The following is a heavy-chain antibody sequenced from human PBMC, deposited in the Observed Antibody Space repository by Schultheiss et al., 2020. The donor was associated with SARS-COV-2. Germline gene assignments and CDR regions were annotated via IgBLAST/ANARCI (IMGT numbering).Heavy chain of an antibody. CDR2: IYHSGST. D-gene: IGHD6-13*01. V-gene: IGHV4-4*02. CDR1: GGSISSSNW. Sequence: SETLSLTCAVSGGSISSSNWWSWVRQPPGKGLEWIGEIYHSGSTNYNPSLKSRVTISVDKSKNQFSLKLSSVTAADTAVYYCARGAADPGSYYFDYWGQGTLVTVSS. J-gene: IGHJ4*02. CDR3: ARGAADPGSYYFDY.